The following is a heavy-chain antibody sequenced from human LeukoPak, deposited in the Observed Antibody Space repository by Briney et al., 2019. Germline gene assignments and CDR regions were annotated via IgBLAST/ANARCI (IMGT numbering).Heavy chain of an antibody. CDR3: ARGLAGAYRIMDV. CDR1: GFTFNTYW. J-gene: IGHJ6*02. D-gene: IGHD6-19*01. Sequence: GGSLRLSCVASGFTFNTYWIHWVRQGPGKGLVWVSLISADWTTTTYAHSVQGRFTVSRDNAKNTLYLQMNSLRAEDAAVYYCARGLAGAYRIMDVWGQGTTVTVS. CDR2: ISADWTTT. V-gene: IGHV3-74*01.